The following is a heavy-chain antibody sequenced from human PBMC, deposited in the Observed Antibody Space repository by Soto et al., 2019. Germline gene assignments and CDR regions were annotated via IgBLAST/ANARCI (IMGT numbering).Heavy chain of an antibody. V-gene: IGHV1-24*01. CDR1: GYTLTELS. Sequence: GASVKVSCKVSGYTLTELSMHWVRQAPGKGLEWMGGFDPEDGETIYAQKFQGRVTMTEDTSTDTAYMELSSLRSEDTAVYYCATDQRRETYYYYYYGMDVWGQGTTVTV. CDR3: ATDQRRETYYYYYYGMDV. CDR2: FDPEDGET. J-gene: IGHJ6*02. D-gene: IGHD1-26*01.